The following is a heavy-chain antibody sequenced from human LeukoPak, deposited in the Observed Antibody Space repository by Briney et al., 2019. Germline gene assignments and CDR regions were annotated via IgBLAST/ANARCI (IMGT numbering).Heavy chain of an antibody. V-gene: IGHV3-74*01. D-gene: IGHD3-22*01. J-gene: IGHJ4*02. CDR2: INSDGSST. Sequence: PGGSLGLSCAASGFTFSSYWMHWVRQAPGKGLVWVSRINSDGSSTNYADSVKGRFTISRDYANNTLYLQMNSPRGGGTAVYYCARGPNKYYYDSSGYSPLGGLYFDYWGQGTLVTVSS. CDR3: ARGPNKYYYDSSGYSPLGGLYFDY. CDR1: GFTFSSYW.